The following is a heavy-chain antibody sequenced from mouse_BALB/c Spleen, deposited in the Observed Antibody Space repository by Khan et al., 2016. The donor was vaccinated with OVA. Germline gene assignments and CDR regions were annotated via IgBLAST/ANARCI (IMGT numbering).Heavy chain of an antibody. CDR1: GFTFSDYY. V-gene: IGHV5-4*02. D-gene: IGHD2-13*01. CDR2: ISDGGNYI. J-gene: IGHJ3*01. Sequence: EVELVESGGGLVKPGGSLKLSCAASGFTFSDYYMYWVRQTPEKRLEWVATISDGGNYIYYPDNVKGRFTISRDDVKNSLYLQMNSLKSEDTAMYYCARGFYGDPFAYWGQGTLVSVSA. CDR3: ARGFYGDPFAY.